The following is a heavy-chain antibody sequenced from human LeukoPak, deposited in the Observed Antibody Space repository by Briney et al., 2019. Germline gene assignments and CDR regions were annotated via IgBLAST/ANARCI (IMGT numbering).Heavy chain of an antibody. D-gene: IGHD3-22*01. CDR2: ISGSGGST. CDR1: GFTFSSYA. V-gene: IGHV3-23*01. J-gene: IGHJ4*02. CDR3: AKNFYDSSGYYSPLFDY. Sequence: GGSLRLSCAASGFTFSSYAMSWVRQAPGKGLEWVSAISGSGGSTYYADSVKGRFTISRDNSKNTLYLQMNSLRAEDTAVYYCAKNFYDSSGYYSPLFDYWGQGTLVTVSS.